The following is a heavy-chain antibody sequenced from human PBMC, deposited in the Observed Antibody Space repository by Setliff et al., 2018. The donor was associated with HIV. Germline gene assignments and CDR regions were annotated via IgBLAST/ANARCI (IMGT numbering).Heavy chain of an antibody. J-gene: IGHJ4*02. CDR3: ARSGLYDSSGYCTAELFDY. V-gene: IGHV4-61*10. CDR2: IYYSGSS. D-gene: IGHD3-22*01. Sequence: SETLSLTCTVSGGSISSGSYYWSWIRQPAGKGLEWIGFIYYSGSSNYNPSLKSRVTISVDTSKNQFSLKLSSVTAADTAVYYCARSGLYDSSGYCTAELFDYWGQGTLVTRLL. CDR1: GGSISSGSYY.